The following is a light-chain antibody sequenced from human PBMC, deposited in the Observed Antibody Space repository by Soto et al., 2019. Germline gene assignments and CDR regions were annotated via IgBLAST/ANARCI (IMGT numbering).Light chain of an antibody. CDR2: AAS. Sequence: DIQMTQSPSSLSASVGDRVSITCRASRSIANYLNWYQQTPGKAPQLLIFAASSLQSGVPSRFSGSGSGTDFTLTITSLQPEDFATYYCQQSYGTTWSFGQGTKVEVK. CDR1: RSIANY. CDR3: QQSYGTTWS. J-gene: IGKJ1*01. V-gene: IGKV1-39*01.